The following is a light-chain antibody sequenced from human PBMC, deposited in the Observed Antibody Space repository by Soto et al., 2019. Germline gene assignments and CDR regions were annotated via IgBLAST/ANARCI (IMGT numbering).Light chain of an antibody. J-gene: IGLJ1*01. CDR2: DVS. Sequence: QSALTQPASVSGSPGQSITIPCTGTSSDVGGYNYVSWYQHHPGKATKLMIYDVSNRPSGVSNRFSGSKSGNSASLTISGLQAEDEADYFCSSYTSSSTLSYVFGTGTKVTVL. CDR3: SSYTSSSTLSYV. V-gene: IGLV2-14*03. CDR1: SSDVGGYNY.